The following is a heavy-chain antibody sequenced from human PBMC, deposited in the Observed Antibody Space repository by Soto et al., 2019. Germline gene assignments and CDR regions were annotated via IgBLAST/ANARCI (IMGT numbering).Heavy chain of an antibody. J-gene: IGHJ6*03. CDR2: INHSGST. CDR1: GGSFSDNY. CDR3: AREGVGDFWSGYYRYYYMGV. D-gene: IGHD3-3*01. Sequence: QVLLQQWGAGLLEASETLSLTCAVYGGSFSDNYWSWIRQPPGKGLEWIGEINHSGSTNYNPSLKRRVTISVDTSKSQFSLKLRSVTAADTAVYYCAREGVGDFWSGYYRYYYMGVWGKGTTVTVSS. V-gene: IGHV4-34*01.